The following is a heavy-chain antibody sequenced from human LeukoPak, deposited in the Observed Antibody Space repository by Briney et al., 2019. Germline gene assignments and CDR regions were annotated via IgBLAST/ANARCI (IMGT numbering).Heavy chain of an antibody. D-gene: IGHD5-24*01. CDR3: TRDPFDY. CDR2: ISGSGDST. V-gene: IGHV3-23*01. CDR1: GFSFSSHA. Sequence: PGGSVRLFCGASGFSFSSHAMNWVRQAPGKGLEWVSLISGSGDSTYYVDSVKGRFTVSRDNSKNTLYLQMNSLRAEDTDVYYCTRDPFDYWGQGMLVTASS. J-gene: IGHJ4*02.